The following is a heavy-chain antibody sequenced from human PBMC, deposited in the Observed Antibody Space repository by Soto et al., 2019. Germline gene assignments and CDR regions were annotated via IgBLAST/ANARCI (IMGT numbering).Heavy chain of an antibody. CDR2: IYYSGST. CDR3: ARATPYYYYGMDV. J-gene: IGHJ6*02. V-gene: IGHV4-31*03. CDR1: GGSISSGGDY. Sequence: QVQLQESGPGLVKPSQTLSLTCTVSGGSISSGGDYWIWIRQHPGKVLEWIGYIYYSGSTYYNPSLKSRVTLSVDTSKNHFSLKLSSVTAAATAVYYCARATPYYYYGMDVWGQGTTVTVSS. D-gene: IGHD2-15*01.